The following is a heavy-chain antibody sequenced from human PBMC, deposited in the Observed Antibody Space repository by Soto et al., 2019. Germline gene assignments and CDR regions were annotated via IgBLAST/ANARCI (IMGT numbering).Heavy chain of an antibody. CDR2: INPSGGST. CDR1: GYTFTSYY. CDR3: ARDRRTTYYDFWSGYYDEGGFDY. Sequence: ASVKVSCKASGYTFTSYYMHWVRQAPGQGLEWMGIINPSGGSTSYAQKFQGRVTMTRDSSTSTVYMELSSLRSEDTAVYYCARDRRTTYYDFWSGYYDEGGFDYWGQGTLVTVSS. D-gene: IGHD3-3*01. J-gene: IGHJ4*02. V-gene: IGHV1-46*01.